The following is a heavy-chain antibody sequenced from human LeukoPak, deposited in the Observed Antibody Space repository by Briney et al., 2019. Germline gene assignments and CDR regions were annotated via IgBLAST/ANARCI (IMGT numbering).Heavy chain of an antibody. D-gene: IGHD5-24*01. CDR2: VSGSGGST. Sequence: GGSLRLSCAASGFTFSSYAMSWVRQAPGKGLEWVSAVSGSGGSTYYADSVKGRFTISRDNAKNTLYLQISSLRAEDTAVYFCVRDGDDFNFDYWGQGSLVTVSS. CDR1: GFTFSSYA. V-gene: IGHV3-23*01. J-gene: IGHJ4*02. CDR3: VRDGDDFNFDY.